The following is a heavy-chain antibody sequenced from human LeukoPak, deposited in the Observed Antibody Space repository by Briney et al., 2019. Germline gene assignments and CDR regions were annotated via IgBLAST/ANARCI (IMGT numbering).Heavy chain of an antibody. CDR1: GYTFTGYY. CDR3: ARDPYSYYYFDY. V-gene: IGHV1-2*02. CDR2: INPNSGGT. J-gene: IGHJ4*02. Sequence: ASVKVSCKASGYTFTGYYLHWVRQAPGQGLEWMGWINPNSGGTNYAQKFQGRVTMTRDTSISTAYMELSRLRSDDTAVYYCARDPYSYYYFDYWGQGTLVTVSS. D-gene: IGHD1-26*01.